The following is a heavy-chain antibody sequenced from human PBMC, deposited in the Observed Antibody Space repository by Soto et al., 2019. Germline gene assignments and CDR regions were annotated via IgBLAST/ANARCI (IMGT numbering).Heavy chain of an antibody. CDR1: GYTLTELS. J-gene: IGHJ5*02. V-gene: IGHV1-24*01. CDR3: AREPSPGVSSTWFDP. Sequence: ASVKVSCKVSGYTLTELSMHWVRQAPGKGLEWMGGFDPEDGETIYAPKFQGSVTMTAAPSTPTAYTELSSPRSEDTAVYYCAREPSPGVSSTWFDPWGQGTLVTVSS. D-gene: IGHD3-10*01. CDR2: FDPEDGET.